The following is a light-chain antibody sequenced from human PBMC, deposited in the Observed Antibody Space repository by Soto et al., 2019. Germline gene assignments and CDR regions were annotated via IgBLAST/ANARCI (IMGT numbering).Light chain of an antibody. Sequence: TFRASQSINNRLAWYQQMPGKAPNLLIYDASSLESGVPSRFRGSGSETEFTFTISGLQPDDFATYSCKQFIDGWTFGQGTKVDIK. CDR3: KQFIDGWT. J-gene: IGKJ1*01. V-gene: IGKV1-5*01. CDR2: DAS. CDR1: QSINNR.